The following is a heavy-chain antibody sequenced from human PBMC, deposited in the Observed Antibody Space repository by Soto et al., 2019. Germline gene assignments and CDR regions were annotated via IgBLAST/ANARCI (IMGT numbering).Heavy chain of an antibody. Sequence: KTSETLSLTCTVSGGSISSYYWSWIRQPPGKGLEWIGEVNHSGSTNYNPSLKSRVTISVDTSKNQFSLKLSSVTAADTAVYYCASKRRIAAAGLDYWGQGTLVTVYS. V-gene: IGHV4-34*01. CDR2: VNHSGST. CDR3: ASKRRIAAAGLDY. J-gene: IGHJ4*02. CDR1: GGSISSYY. D-gene: IGHD6-13*01.